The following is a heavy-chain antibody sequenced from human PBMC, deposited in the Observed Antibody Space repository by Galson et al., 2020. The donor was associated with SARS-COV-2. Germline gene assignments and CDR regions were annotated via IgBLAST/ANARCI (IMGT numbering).Heavy chain of an antibody. CDR2: IRGKTHGETT. J-gene: IGHJ4*02. CDR1: GFTFGDYG. Sequence: SLRLSCTASGFTFGDYGLSWVRQAPGKGLEWVAYIRGKTHGETTKYAASVKDRFTITRDDSKSIAYLQMNSLKTEDTGVYYCTRGRGDGYNYDCDYWGQGALVTVSS. V-gene: IGHV3-49*04. CDR3: TRGRGDGYNYDCDY. D-gene: IGHD1-1*01.